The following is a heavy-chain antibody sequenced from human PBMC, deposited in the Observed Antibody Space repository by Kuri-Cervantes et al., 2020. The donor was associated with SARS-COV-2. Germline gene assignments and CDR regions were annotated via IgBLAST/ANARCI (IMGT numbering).Heavy chain of an antibody. CDR1: GYPISSGYY. D-gene: IGHD3-3*01. CDR3: ARVGLRRITIFGVVMDGNWFDP. Sequence: SETLSLTCAVSGYPISSGYYWGWIRQPPGKGLEWIGSIYHSGSTYYNPSLKSRVIISVDTSKNQFSLKLSSVTAADTAVYYCARVGLRRITIFGVVMDGNWFDPWGQGTLVTVSS. J-gene: IGHJ5*02. V-gene: IGHV4-38-2*01. CDR2: IYHSGST.